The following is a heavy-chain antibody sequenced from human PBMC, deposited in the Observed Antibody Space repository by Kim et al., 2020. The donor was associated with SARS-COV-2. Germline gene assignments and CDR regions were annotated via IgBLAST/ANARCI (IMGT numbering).Heavy chain of an antibody. V-gene: IGHV1-58*01. CDR2: IVVGSGNT. Sequence: SVKVSCKASGFTFTSSAVQWVRQARGQRLEWIGWIVVGSGNTNYAQKFQERVTITRDMSTSTAYMELSSLRSEDTAVYYCAASDAAPSITGTSLYYYYGMDVWGQGTTVTVSS. D-gene: IGHD1-7*01. J-gene: IGHJ6*02. CDR3: AASDAAPSITGTSLYYYYGMDV. CDR1: GFTFTSSA.